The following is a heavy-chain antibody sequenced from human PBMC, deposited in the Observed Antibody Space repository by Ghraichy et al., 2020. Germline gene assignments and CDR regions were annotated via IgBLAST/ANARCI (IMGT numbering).Heavy chain of an antibody. V-gene: IGHV1-8*01. J-gene: IGHJ4*02. D-gene: IGHD3-22*01. CDR2: MNPNSGNT. CDR1: GYTFTSYD. CDR3: ARGPLGEYYDSSGYHPD. Sequence: ASVKVSCKASGYTFTSYDINWVRQATGQGLEWMGWMNPNSGNTGYAQKFQGRVTMTRNTSISTAYMELSSLRSEDTAVYYCARGPLGEYYDSSGYHPDWGQGTLVTVSS.